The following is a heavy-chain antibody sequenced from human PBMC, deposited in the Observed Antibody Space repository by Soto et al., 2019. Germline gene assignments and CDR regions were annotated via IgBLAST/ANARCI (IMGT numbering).Heavy chain of an antibody. CDR3: AKDRAVAGYPYCGLDY. D-gene: IGHD6-19*01. CDR1: GFTFSSYG. V-gene: IGHV3-30*18. J-gene: IGHJ4*02. CDR2: ISYDGSNK. Sequence: QVQLVESGGGVVQPGRSLRLSCAASGFTFSSYGMHWVRQAPGKGLEWVAVISYDGSNKYYADSVKGRFTISRDNSKNTLYLQMNRLGAEDTAVYYCAKDRAVAGYPYCGLDYWGQGTLVTVSS.